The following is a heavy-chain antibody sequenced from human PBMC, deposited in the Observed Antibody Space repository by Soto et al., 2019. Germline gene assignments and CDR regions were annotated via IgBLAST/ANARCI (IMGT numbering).Heavy chain of an antibody. Sequence: PGGSLRLSCAACGFTFSSYGMHWVRQAPGKGLEWVALISYDGSNKYYADSVKGRFAISRDNSKNTLYLQMNSLRVEDTAVYYCAKKVNSGSGSQFFDYWGQGALVTVSS. CDR1: GFTFSSYG. CDR2: ISYDGSNK. CDR3: AKKVNSGSGSQFFDY. V-gene: IGHV3-30*18. D-gene: IGHD3-10*01. J-gene: IGHJ4*02.